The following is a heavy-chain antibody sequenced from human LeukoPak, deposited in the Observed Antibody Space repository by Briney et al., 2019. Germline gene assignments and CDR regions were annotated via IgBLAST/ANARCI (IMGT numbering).Heavy chain of an antibody. D-gene: IGHD3-9*01. CDR2: INGDGRDK. Sequence: PGGSLRLSCAASGFTFSSYWMNWVRQAPGKGLEWVANINGDGRDKYYVGSVRGRFTISRDNADNGLYLQMNSLRGDDTALYYCARGVDSAIDWWGQGTLVTVSP. J-gene: IGHJ4*02. CDR1: GFTFSSYW. V-gene: IGHV3-7*01. CDR3: ARGVDSAIDW.